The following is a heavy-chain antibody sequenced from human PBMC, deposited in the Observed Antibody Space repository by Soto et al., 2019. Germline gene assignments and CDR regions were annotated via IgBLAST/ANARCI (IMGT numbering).Heavy chain of an antibody. CDR1: GASTDSTIHY. V-gene: IGHV4-39*01. J-gene: IGHJ4*02. Sequence: QLQLQESGPGLVKPSETPSLTCNVSGASTDSTIHYWAWIRQSPGKGLEWIGSISHSGSTHYNPSLKSRITISADKSKNQFSLTLTTVTPADTAVYFCARHMDYNILTGYFDWGQGTLVTVS. CDR2: ISHSGST. CDR3: ARHMDYNILTGYFD. D-gene: IGHD3-9*01.